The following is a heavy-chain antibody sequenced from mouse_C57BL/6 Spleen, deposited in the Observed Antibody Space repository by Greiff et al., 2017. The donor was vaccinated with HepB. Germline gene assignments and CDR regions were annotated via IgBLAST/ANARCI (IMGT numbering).Heavy chain of an antibody. D-gene: IGHD2-1*01. CDR2: IWSGGST. CDR3: ARLYGNYGVGYYAMDY. Sequence: QVQLQQSGPGLVQPSQSLSITCTVSGFSLTSYGVHWVRQSPGKGLEWLGVIWSGGSTDYNAAFISRLSISKDNSKSQVFFKMNSLQADDTAIYYCARLYGNYGVGYYAMDYWGQGTSVTVSS. CDR1: GFSLTSYG. V-gene: IGHV2-2*01. J-gene: IGHJ4*01.